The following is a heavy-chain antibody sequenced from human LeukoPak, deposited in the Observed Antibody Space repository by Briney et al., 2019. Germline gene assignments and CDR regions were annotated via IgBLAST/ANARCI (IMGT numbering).Heavy chain of an antibody. V-gene: IGHV1-8*02. D-gene: IGHD3-10*01. CDR3: ARDGGVRGVIPLDY. CDR1: GGTFSSYD. J-gene: IGHJ4*02. Sequence: ASVKVSCKASGGTFSSYDINWVRQATGQGLEWMGWMNPNSGNTGYAQKFQGRVTMTRNTSISTAYMELSSLRSEDTAVYYCARDGGVRGVIPLDYWGQGTLVTVSS. CDR2: MNPNSGNT.